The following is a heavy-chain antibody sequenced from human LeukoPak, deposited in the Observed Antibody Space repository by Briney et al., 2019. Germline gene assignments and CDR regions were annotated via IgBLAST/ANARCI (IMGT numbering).Heavy chain of an antibody. CDR2: IDAGSGNT. Sequence: ASVKVSCKASGYTFTSYAVHWVRQAPGQRPEWMGWIDAGSGNTGCSQEFQGRVTITRDTSASTAYMELSSLTSEDTAVYYCARRGVTTQYSFYAMAVWGQGTTVIVSS. CDR1: GYTFTSYA. J-gene: IGHJ6*02. D-gene: IGHD2-21*02. CDR3: ARRGVTTQYSFYAMAV. V-gene: IGHV1-3*01.